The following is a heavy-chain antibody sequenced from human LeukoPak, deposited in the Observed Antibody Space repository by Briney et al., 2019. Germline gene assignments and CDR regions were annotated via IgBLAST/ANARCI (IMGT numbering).Heavy chain of an antibody. J-gene: IGHJ4*02. D-gene: IGHD3-10*01. V-gene: IGHV3-30*18. CDR1: GFTFSSYG. CDR2: ISYDGSNK. Sequence: QPGRSLRLSCAASGFTFSSYGMHWVRQAPGKGLEWVAVISYDGSNKYYADSVKGRFTISRDNSKNTLYLQMNSLRAEDTALYFCAKAFKYGSGSNYVTFDYWGQGTLVTVSS. CDR3: AKAFKYGSGSNYVTFDY.